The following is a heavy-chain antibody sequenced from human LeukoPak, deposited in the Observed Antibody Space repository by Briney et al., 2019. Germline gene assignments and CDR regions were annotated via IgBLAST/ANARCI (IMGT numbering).Heavy chain of an antibody. V-gene: IGHV4-34*01. CDR1: GGSFSGYY. CDR2: INHSGST. CDR3: ASGPRDDAFDI. J-gene: IGHJ3*02. Sequence: SETLSLTCAVYGGSFSGYYWSWIRQPPGKGLEWIGEINHSGSTNYNPSLKSRVTISVDTSKNQFSLKPSSVTAADTAVYYCASGPRDDAFDIWGQGTMVTVSS.